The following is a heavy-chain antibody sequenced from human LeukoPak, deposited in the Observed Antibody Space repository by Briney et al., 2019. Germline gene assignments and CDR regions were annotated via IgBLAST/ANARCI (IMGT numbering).Heavy chain of an antibody. D-gene: IGHD3-16*01. Sequence: TGGSLRLSCAASGFTFSSYGMHWVRQAPGKGLEWVAFIRYDGSNKYYADSVKGRFTISRDNSKNTLYLQMNSLRAEDTAVYYCAKDSSEGENWFDPWGQGTLVTVSS. V-gene: IGHV3-30*02. J-gene: IGHJ5*02. CDR2: IRYDGSNK. CDR1: GFTFSSYG. CDR3: AKDSSEGENWFDP.